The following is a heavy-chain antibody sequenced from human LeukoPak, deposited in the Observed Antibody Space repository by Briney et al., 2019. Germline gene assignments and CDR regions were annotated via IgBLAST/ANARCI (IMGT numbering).Heavy chain of an antibody. CDR2: IYYSGST. V-gene: IGHV4-31*03. Sequence: SQTLSLTCTVSGGSISSGGYYWSWIRQHPGQGLEWIGYIYYSGSTYYNPSLKSRVTISVDTSKNQFSLKLSSVTAADTVVYYCAREKHVDAFDIWGQGTMVTVSS. J-gene: IGHJ3*02. CDR1: GGSISSGGYY. CDR3: AREKHVDAFDI.